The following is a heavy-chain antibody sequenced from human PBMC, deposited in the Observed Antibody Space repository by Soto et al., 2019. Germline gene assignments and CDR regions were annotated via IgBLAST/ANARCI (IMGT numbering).Heavy chain of an antibody. CDR1: GGTFSSYA. Sequence: SVKVSCKASGGTFSSYAISWVRQAPGQGLEWMGGIIPIFGTANYAQKFQGRVTITADESTSTAYMELSSLRSEDTAVYYCARGRVYGDYPNYYYYGMDVWGQGTTVTVSS. J-gene: IGHJ6*02. D-gene: IGHD4-17*01. V-gene: IGHV1-69*13. CDR2: IIPIFGTA. CDR3: ARGRVYGDYPNYYYYGMDV.